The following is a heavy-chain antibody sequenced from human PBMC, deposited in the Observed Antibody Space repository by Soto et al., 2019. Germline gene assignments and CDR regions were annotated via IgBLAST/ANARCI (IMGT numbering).Heavy chain of an antibody. CDR1: GYTFTSYA. CDR3: AGGGLALMDV. Sequence: QVQLVQSGAEVKKPGASVKVSCKASGYTFTSYAMHWVRQAPGQRLEWMGWTNAGNGNTKYSQKFQGRVTITRDTSASTAYMELSSLRSEDTAVYYCAGGGLALMDVWGQGTTVTVSS. V-gene: IGHV1-3*01. D-gene: IGHD3-16*01. J-gene: IGHJ6*02. CDR2: TNAGNGNT.